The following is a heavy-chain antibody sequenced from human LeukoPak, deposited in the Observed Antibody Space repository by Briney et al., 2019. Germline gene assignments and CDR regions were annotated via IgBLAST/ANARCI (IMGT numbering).Heavy chain of an antibody. J-gene: IGHJ5*02. D-gene: IGHD2-21*02. CDR3: ARDLGDTVVVTAIGAGGFDP. V-gene: IGHV1-69*04. CDR2: IIPIFSIA. CDR1: GGTFSSYA. Sequence: SVKVSCKASGGTFSSYAISWVRQAPGQGLEWMGRIIPIFSIANYAQKFQGRVTITADKSTSTAYMELSSLRSEDTAVYYCARDLGDTVVVTAIGAGGFDPWGQGTLVTVSS.